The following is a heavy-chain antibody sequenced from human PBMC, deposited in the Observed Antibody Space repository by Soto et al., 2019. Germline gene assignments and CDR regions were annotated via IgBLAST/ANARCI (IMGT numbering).Heavy chain of an antibody. D-gene: IGHD3-22*01. CDR1: GGTFSSYT. CDR3: ARSTEVYYYDSSGYLGY. Sequence: SVKVSCKASGGTFSSYTISWVRQAPGQGLEWMGRIIPILGIANYAQKFQGRVTITRDTSASTAYMELSSLRSEDTAVYYCARSTEVYYYDSSGYLGYWGQGTLVTVSS. J-gene: IGHJ4*02. CDR2: IIPILGIA. V-gene: IGHV1-69*02.